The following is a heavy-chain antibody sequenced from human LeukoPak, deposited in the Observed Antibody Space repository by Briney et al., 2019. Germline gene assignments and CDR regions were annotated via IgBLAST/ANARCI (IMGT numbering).Heavy chain of an antibody. CDR3: TTVGEQWLVKGTYWYFDL. CDR1: GFTFSNAW. Sequence: GGSLRLSCAASGFTFSNAWMSWVRQAPGKGLEWVGRIKSKTDGGTTDYAAPVKGRFTISRDDSKNTLYLQMNSLKTEDTAAYYCTTVGEQWLVKGTYWYFDLWGRGTLVTVSS. J-gene: IGHJ2*01. D-gene: IGHD6-19*01. CDR2: IKSKTDGGTT. V-gene: IGHV3-15*01.